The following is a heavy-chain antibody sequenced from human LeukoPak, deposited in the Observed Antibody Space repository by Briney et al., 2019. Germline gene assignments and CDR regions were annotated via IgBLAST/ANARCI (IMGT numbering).Heavy chain of an antibody. Sequence: SETLSLTCAVYGGSFSGYYWSWIRQPPGKGLEWIGEINHSGSTNYNPSLKSRVTISVDTSKNQFSLKLSSVTAADTAVYYGARGYYDSGSYIDYWGQGTLVTVSS. CDR2: INHSGST. D-gene: IGHD3-10*01. CDR3: ARGYYDSGSYIDY. J-gene: IGHJ4*02. CDR1: GGSFSGYY. V-gene: IGHV4-34*01.